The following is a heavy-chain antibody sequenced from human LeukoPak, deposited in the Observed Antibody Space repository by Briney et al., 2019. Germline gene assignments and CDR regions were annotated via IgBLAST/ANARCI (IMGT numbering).Heavy chain of an antibody. J-gene: IGHJ4*02. V-gene: IGHV1-8*01. CDR2: MNPNSGNT. CDR3: ARGQPSIAVAGTRDY. D-gene: IGHD6-19*01. CDR1: GYTFTSYD. Sequence: ASVKVSCKASGYTFTSYDINWVRQATGQGLEWMGWMNPNSGNTGYARNFQGRVTMTRNTSISTAYMELSSLRSEDTAVYYCARGQPSIAVAGTRDYWGQGTLVTVSS.